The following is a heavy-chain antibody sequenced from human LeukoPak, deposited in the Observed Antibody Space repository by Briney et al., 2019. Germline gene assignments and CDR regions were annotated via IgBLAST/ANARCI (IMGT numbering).Heavy chain of an antibody. V-gene: IGHV3-7*01. D-gene: IGHD2-15*01. Sequence: GGSLRLSCAASGFTFSSYWMSWVRQAPGKGLEWVANIKQDGSEKYYVDSVKGRFTISRDNAKNSLYLQMNSLRAEDTAVYYCARDRLVVKGPPRDAFDIWGEGTMVTVSS. J-gene: IGHJ3*02. CDR3: ARDRLVVKGPPRDAFDI. CDR2: IKQDGSEK. CDR1: GFTFSSYW.